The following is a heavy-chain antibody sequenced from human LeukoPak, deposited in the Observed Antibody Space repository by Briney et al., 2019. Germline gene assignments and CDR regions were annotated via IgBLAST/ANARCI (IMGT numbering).Heavy chain of an antibody. V-gene: IGHV1-69*04. D-gene: IGHD6-6*01. CDR2: IIPILGIA. Sequence: SVKVSCKASGGTFISYAISWVRQAPGQGLEWMGRIIPILGIANYAQKFQGRVTITADKSTSTAYMELSSLRSEDTAVYYCARALEDSSSVFDYWGQGTLVTVSS. CDR3: ARALEDSSSVFDY. J-gene: IGHJ4*02. CDR1: GGTFISYA.